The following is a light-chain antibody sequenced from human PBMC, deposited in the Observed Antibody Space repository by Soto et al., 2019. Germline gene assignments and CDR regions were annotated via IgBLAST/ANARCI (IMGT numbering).Light chain of an antibody. Sequence: AIRMTQSPSSLSASTGDRVTITCRASQRISSYLAWYQQKPGKAPKLLIYAASTLQSGVPSRFSGSGSGTDFTLTISCLQSEDFATYYCQPYYSYPPLFGPGTKVDIK. V-gene: IGKV1-8*01. CDR1: QRISSY. CDR3: QPYYSYPPL. CDR2: AAS. J-gene: IGKJ3*01.